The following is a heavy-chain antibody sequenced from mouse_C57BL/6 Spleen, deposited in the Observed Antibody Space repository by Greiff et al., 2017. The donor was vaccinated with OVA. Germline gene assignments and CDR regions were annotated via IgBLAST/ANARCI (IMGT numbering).Heavy chain of an antibody. CDR1: GYTFTSYW. Sequence: VQLQQPGAELVKPGASVKLSCKASGYTFTSYWMHWVKQRPGQGLEWIGNINPSNGGTNYNEKFKSKATLTVDKSSSTAYMQLSSLTSEDSAVYDCARSLYYDGSSYGWYFDVWGTGTTVTVSS. CDR3: ARSLYYDGSSYGWYFDV. CDR2: INPSNGGT. V-gene: IGHV1-53*01. J-gene: IGHJ1*03. D-gene: IGHD1-1*01.